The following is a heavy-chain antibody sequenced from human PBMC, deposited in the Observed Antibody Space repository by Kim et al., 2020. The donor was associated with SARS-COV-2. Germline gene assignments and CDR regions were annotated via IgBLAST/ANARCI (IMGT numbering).Heavy chain of an antibody. Sequence: DSVNGRFTITRDNAKNSLYLQMNSLRAEDTAVYYCARDSYYGSSGPYFDYWGQGTLVTVSS. CDR3: ARDSYYGSSGPYFDY. J-gene: IGHJ4*02. V-gene: IGHV3-7*01. D-gene: IGHD3-22*01.